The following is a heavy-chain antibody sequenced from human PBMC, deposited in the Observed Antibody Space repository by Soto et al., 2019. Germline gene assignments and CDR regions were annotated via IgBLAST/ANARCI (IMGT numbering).Heavy chain of an antibody. CDR2: IYHSGST. V-gene: IGHV4-30-2*01. CDR3: ARASRYCSGGSCPVGWFDP. CDR1: GGSISSGGYS. Sequence: QLQLQESGSGLVKPSQTLSITCAVSGGSISSGGYSWSWIRQPPGKGLEWIGDIYHSGSTYYNQALKSRVPISVYRSTQQFSLKPSFVTVADTPVYYSARASRYCSGGSCPVGWFDPLGQGTLGTVSS. D-gene: IGHD2-15*01. J-gene: IGHJ5*02.